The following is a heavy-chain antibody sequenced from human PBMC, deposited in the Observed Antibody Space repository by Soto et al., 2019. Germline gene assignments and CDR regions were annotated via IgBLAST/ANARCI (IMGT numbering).Heavy chain of an antibody. CDR2: IYYSGST. CDR3: ASSNSAYYDIVTGYYPDALDI. CDR1: GGYIISVGYC. Sequence: TVFGGYIISVGYCCSWIQQPPGKGLELIGYIYYSGSTNYNPSLKSRVTISVDTSKNQFSLKLSSVTAADTAVYYCASSNSAYYDIVTGYYPDALDIWGQGTMVTVSS. V-gene: IGHV4-61*08. J-gene: IGHJ3*02. D-gene: IGHD3-9*01.